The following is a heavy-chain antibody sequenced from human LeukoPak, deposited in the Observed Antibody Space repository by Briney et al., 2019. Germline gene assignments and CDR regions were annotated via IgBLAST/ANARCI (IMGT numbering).Heavy chain of an antibody. Sequence: SETLSLTCTVSGGSITSYYWNWIRQPPGKGLEWIGYIHYSGSTDYNPSLKSRVTISVDTSKNQFSLNLRSVTAADTAVYYCARDKVPGDYWGQGTLVTVSS. J-gene: IGHJ4*02. CDR3: ARDKVPGDY. CDR2: IHYSGST. CDR1: GGSITSYY. V-gene: IGHV4-59*01.